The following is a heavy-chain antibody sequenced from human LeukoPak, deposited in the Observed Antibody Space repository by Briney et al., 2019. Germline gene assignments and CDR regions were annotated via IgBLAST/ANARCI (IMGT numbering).Heavy chain of an antibody. J-gene: IGHJ5*02. V-gene: IGHV4-34*01. Sequence: SGTLSLTCAVYGGSFSGYYWSWIRHPPGKGLEWIGEINLIGSTNYNPSLKSRVTISVDTSKNQFSLKLSSVTAADTAVYYCAREGGVDCSSTSCPPWGQGTLVTVSS. CDR3: AREGGVDCSSTSCPP. CDR2: INLIGST. CDR1: GGSFSGYY. D-gene: IGHD2-2*01.